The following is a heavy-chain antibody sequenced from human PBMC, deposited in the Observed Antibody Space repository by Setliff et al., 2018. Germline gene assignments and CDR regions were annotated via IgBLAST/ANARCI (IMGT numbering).Heavy chain of an antibody. CDR1: GGSVSPYF. Sequence: PSETLSLTCTVSGGSVSPYFWSWIRQPPGKGLQWIGYIYRNGNTNFNPSLKSRVNMSIDTSKNQFALNLKSVTAADTAVYYCARDRTAYSYGLDVWGQGTTVTV. CDR3: ARDRTAYSYGLDV. J-gene: IGHJ6*02. V-gene: IGHV4-59*02. CDR2: IYRNGNT. D-gene: IGHD5-18*01.